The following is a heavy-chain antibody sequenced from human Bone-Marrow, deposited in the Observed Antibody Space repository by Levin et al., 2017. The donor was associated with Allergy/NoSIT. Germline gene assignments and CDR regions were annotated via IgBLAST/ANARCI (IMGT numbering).Heavy chain of an antibody. CDR3: ARPPKFVFWRGSYSLPFDL. Sequence: SQTLSLTCTVSGDSITTGGYFWAWIRQTPGKGLEWLGNIYYSGNSLYNPSLQSRVSISVDASKNQFSLSLRSVTAADTAVYYCARPPKFVFWRGSYSLPFDLWGAETLVTDCS. J-gene: IGHJ3*01. V-gene: IGHV4-39*01. D-gene: IGHD3-3*01. CDR2: IYYSGNS. CDR1: GDSITTGGYF.